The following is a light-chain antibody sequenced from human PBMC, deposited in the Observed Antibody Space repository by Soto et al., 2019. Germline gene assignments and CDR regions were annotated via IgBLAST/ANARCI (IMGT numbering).Light chain of an antibody. CDR1: HSVGST. Sequence: TVMTQSPATLSVSPGERATLSCRASHSVGSTLAWYQQKPGQAPRLLMFDTSTRATGIPARFSGSGSGTEFTLTIRSLQSDDFAVYYCQHYNNWPWTVGQGTKVEI. V-gene: IGKV3-15*01. CDR2: DTS. J-gene: IGKJ1*01. CDR3: QHYNNWPWT.